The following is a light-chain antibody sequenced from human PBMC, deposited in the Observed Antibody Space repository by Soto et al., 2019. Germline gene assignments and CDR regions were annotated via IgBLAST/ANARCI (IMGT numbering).Light chain of an antibody. Sequence: SALTQPPSASGSPGQSVTISCTGTSSDVGAYKYVSWYQQYPGKAPKLMIYEVTKRPSGVPDRFSGSKSGNTASLTVSGLQAEDEADYYCTSYVGNDIWVFGGGIKLTVL. V-gene: IGLV2-8*01. CDR1: SSDVGAYKY. CDR3: TSYVGNDIWV. CDR2: EVT. J-gene: IGLJ3*02.